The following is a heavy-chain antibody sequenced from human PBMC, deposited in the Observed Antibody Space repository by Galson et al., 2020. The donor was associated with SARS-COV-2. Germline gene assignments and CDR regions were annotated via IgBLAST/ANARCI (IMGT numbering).Heavy chain of an antibody. Sequence: SVKVSCKASGGTFSSYTISWVRQAPGQGLEWMGRIIPILGIANYAQKFQGRVTITADKSTSTAYMELSSLRSEDTAVYYCARVWYSNYAHYYYYYGMDVWGQGTTVTVSS. CDR2: IIPILGIA. V-gene: IGHV1-69*02. CDR1: GGTFSSYT. CDR3: ARVWYSNYAHYYYYYGMDV. J-gene: IGHJ6*02. D-gene: IGHD4-4*01.